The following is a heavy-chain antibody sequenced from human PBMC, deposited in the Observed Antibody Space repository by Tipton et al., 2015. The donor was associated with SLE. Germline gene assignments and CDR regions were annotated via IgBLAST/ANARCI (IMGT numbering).Heavy chain of an antibody. CDR1: GGSISGSY. J-gene: IGHJ1*01. D-gene: IGHD6-13*01. CDR2: IYYSGST. Sequence: TLSLTCSVSGGSISGSYWSWIRQPPRKGLEWIGYIYYSGSTNYNPSLMSRVTISVDTSKNQFTLKLNSVTTADTAVYYCAREGSSCLFQHWGQGTLVTVSS. V-gene: IGHV4-59*01. CDR3: AREGSSCLFQH.